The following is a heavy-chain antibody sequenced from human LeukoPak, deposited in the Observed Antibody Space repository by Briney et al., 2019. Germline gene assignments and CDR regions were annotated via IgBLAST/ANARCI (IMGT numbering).Heavy chain of an antibody. Sequence: GASVKVSCKTSGYTFTDYYMHWVRQAPGQGLEWMGWVNPNSGGTNYAQKFQGRVTMTRDTSINTAYMDLSRLSSDDTAVYYCARGSSIRSLDYWGQGTLVTASS. CDR3: ARGSSIRSLDY. V-gene: IGHV1-2*02. J-gene: IGHJ4*02. CDR2: VNPNSGGT. CDR1: GYTFTDYY. D-gene: IGHD2/OR15-2a*01.